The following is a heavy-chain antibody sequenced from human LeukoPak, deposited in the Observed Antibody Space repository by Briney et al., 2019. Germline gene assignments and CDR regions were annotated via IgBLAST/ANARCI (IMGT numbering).Heavy chain of an antibody. V-gene: IGHV4-34*01. J-gene: IGHJ4*02. Sequence: SETLSLTCAVYGGSFSGYYWSWIRQPPGKGLEWIGEINHSGSTNYNPSLKSRVTISVDTSKNQFSLKLSSVTAADTAVYYCARQNRDYYDSSGYPTNNFDYWGQGTLVTVSS. CDR3: ARQNRDYYDSSGYPTNNFDY. CDR1: GGSFSGYY. D-gene: IGHD3-22*01. CDR2: INHSGST.